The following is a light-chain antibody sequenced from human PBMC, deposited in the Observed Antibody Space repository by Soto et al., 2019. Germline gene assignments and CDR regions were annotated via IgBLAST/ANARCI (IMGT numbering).Light chain of an antibody. CDR3: ASWDDSLNGRAV. J-gene: IGLJ7*01. Sequence: QSVLTQPPSASGTPGQRVTISCSGSSSKIGSNTVNWYQQLPGTAPKLLIYSNNQRPSGVPDRFSGSKSGTSASLASSGLQSEDEADYYCASWDDSLNGRAVFGGGTQLTVL. CDR2: SNN. V-gene: IGLV1-44*01. CDR1: SSKIGSNT.